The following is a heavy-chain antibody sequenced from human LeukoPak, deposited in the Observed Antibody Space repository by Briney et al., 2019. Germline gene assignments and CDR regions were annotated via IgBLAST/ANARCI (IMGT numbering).Heavy chain of an antibody. J-gene: IGHJ4*02. CDR3: LKDLYKGDSSSWYYFHY. CDR1: GFIISDYA. CDR2: ISANGGST. Sequence: GGSLRLSCSASGFIISDYAMHWVRQAPGKGLEYLSAISANGGSTYYADSVRGRFIISRYTSRNTLYLQMSSLRAEDTAIYHCLKDLYKGDSSSWYYFHYWGQGTLVTVSS. V-gene: IGHV3-64D*06. D-gene: IGHD6-13*01.